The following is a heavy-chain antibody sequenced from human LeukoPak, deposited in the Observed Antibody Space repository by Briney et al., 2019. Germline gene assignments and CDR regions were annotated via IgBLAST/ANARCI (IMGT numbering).Heavy chain of an antibody. V-gene: IGHV4-31*03. CDR2: IYHSGTT. CDR3: ARARITIKPSWFDP. Sequence: SETLSLTCTVSGGSISSGNYYWSWIRQLPGQCLEWLGFIYHSGTTYYNQSLKSRVTMSLDTSKNQFSLKLRSVTAADTAVYYCARARITIKPSWFDPWGQGTLVTVSS. D-gene: IGHD5-24*01. CDR1: GGSISSGNYY. J-gene: IGHJ5*02.